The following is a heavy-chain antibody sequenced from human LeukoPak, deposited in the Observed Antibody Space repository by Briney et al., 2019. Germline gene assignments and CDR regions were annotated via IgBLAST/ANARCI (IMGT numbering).Heavy chain of an antibody. V-gene: IGHV4-59*01. J-gene: IGHJ4*02. CDR2: IYYSGST. CDR1: GGSIRSYY. Sequence: SETLSLTCTVSGGSIRSYYWSWLRQPPAKGLAWIGYIYYSGSTNYHPSLKSRGTISVDTSKNQFSLKLSSVTAADTAVYYCARLSDYDILTGYYSPTLDYWGQGTLVTVSS. D-gene: IGHD3-9*01. CDR3: ARLSDYDILTGYYSPTLDY.